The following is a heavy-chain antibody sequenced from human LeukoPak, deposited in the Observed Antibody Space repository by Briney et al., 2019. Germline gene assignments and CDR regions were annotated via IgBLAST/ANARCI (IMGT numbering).Heavy chain of an antibody. J-gene: IGHJ4*02. Sequence: GGSLRLSCAASGFTFTAYAMNWVRQAPGRGLEWVSRVIRDGSFTNYADSVKGRFTIFRDNAKNTLFLQMDSLRAEDTAVYYCVRGTIAAAGSDYWGQGTLVTVSS. CDR2: VIRDGSFT. V-gene: IGHV3-74*01. D-gene: IGHD6-13*01. CDR1: GFTFTAYA. CDR3: VRGTIAAAGSDY.